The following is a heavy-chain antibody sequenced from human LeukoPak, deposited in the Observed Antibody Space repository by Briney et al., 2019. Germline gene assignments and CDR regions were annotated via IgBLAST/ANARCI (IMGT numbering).Heavy chain of an antibody. CDR3: ARHSGYYDSSGYRYYYYYMDV. CDR2: INHSGST. CDR1: GGSFSGYY. Sequence: SETLSLTCAVYGGSFSGYYWSWIRQPPGKGLEWIGEINHSGSTNYNPSLKSRVTISVDMSKNQFSLKLSSVTAADTAVYYCARHSGYYDSSGYRYYYYYMDVWGKGTRSPSP. V-gene: IGHV4-34*01. J-gene: IGHJ6*03. D-gene: IGHD3-22*01.